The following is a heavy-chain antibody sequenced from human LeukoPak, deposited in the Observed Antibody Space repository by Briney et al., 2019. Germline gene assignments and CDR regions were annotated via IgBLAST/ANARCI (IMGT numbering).Heavy chain of an antibody. V-gene: IGHV3-30*04. CDR2: ISYDGSNK. Sequence: GGSLRLSCAASGFTFSSYAMHWVRQAPGKGLEWVAVISYDGSNKYYADSVKGRFTISRDNSKNTLYLQMNSLRAEDTAVYYCARGLPYCSSTSCPLDYWGQGTLVTVSS. D-gene: IGHD2-2*01. J-gene: IGHJ4*02. CDR3: ARGLPYCSSTSCPLDY. CDR1: GFTFSSYA.